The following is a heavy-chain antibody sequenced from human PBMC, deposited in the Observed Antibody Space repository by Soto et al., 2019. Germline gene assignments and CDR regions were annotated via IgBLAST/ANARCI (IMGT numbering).Heavy chain of an antibody. V-gene: IGHV1-18*01. D-gene: IGHD2-8*02. CDR1: GYTFTSYG. CDR3: ASSLLVGYALDGESD. CDR2: ISAYNGNT. Sequence: QVQLVQSGAEVKKPGASVKVSCKASGYTFTSYGISWVRQAPGQGLEWMGWISAYNGNTNYAQKLQGRGTMTTDTTTSTAYMEVRGLRSADTAVYYCASSLLVGYALDGESDWGQGTLVTVSS. J-gene: IGHJ4*02.